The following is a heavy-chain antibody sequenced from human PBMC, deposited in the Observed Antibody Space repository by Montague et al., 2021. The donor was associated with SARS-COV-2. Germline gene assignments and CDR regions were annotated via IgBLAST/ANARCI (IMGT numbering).Heavy chain of an antibody. J-gene: IGHJ6*02. CDR1: GFTFSSYD. CDR3: AREYSAPRWFGEYNRYGMDV. V-gene: IGHV3-33*08. CDR2: IWYDGSNQ. Sequence: SLRLSCPASGFTFSSYDMHWVRQAPGKGLEWVAVIWYDGSNQYXXXSXXXRFXISRDNSKNTLYLQMNSLRAEDTAVYYCAREYSAPRWFGEYNRYGMDVWGQGTTVTVSS. D-gene: IGHD3-10*01.